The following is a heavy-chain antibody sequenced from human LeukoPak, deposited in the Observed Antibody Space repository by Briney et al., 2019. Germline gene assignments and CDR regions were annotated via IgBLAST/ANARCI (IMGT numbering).Heavy chain of an antibody. D-gene: IGHD2-2*01. Sequence: SQTLSLTCTVSGGSISSGDYYWSWIRQPPGKVLQWIGYIYYSGSTYYNPCIKSRVTISVDTSKNQFSLKLSSVTAADTAVYYCARRYCSSTSCLNGFDPWGQGTLVTVSS. CDR3: ARRYCSSTSCLNGFDP. CDR2: IYYSGST. V-gene: IGHV4-30-4*08. J-gene: IGHJ5*02. CDR1: GGSISSGDYY.